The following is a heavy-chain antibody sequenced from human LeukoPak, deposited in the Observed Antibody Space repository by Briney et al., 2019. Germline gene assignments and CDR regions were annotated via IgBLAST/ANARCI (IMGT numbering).Heavy chain of an antibody. J-gene: IGHJ4*02. D-gene: IGHD2-15*01. CDR3: ARGRGVVVRDWFDY. CDR2: INHSGRT. V-gene: IGHV4-34*01. CDR1: GGSFSENY. Sequence: SETLSLTCAVYGGSFSENYWTWIRQPPGKGLEWIGVINHSGRTNYNPSLKSRVTISVDSSKNQFSLELSSVTAADTAVYYCARGRGVVVRDWFDYWGQGTLVTVSS.